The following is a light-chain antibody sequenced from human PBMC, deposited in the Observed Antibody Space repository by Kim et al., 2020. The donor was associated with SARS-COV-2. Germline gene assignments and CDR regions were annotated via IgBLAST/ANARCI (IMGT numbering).Light chain of an antibody. Sequence: ELTQPPSASGTPGQRVTISCSGSSSNIGSNTVNWYQQLPGTAPKLLIYSNNQRPSGVPDRFSGSKSGTSASLAISGLQSEDEADYYCAAWDDSLNVWVFGGGTQLTVL. CDR3: AAWDDSLNVWV. V-gene: IGLV1-44*01. J-gene: IGLJ3*02. CDR2: SNN. CDR1: SSNIGSNT.